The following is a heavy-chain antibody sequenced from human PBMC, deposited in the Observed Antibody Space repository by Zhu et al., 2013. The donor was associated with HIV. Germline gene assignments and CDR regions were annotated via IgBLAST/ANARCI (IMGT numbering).Heavy chain of an antibody. Sequence: QVQLQESGPGLVKPSGTLSLTCAVSGGSISSSNWWSWVRQPPGKGLEWIGEIYHSGSTNYNPSLKSRVTISVDKSKNQFSLKLSSVTAADTAVYYCARGYGGITMVRGVTSKRYYYYYMDVWGKGTNGSPSP. D-gene: IGHD3-10*01. CDR2: IYHSGST. V-gene: IGHV4-4*02. CDR3: ARGYGGITMVRGVTSKRYYYYYMDV. J-gene: IGHJ6*03. CDR1: GGSISSSNW.